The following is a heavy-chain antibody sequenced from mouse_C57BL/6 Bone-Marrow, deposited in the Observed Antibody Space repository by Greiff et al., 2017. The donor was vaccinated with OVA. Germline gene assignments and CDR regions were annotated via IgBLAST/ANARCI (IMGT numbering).Heavy chain of an antibody. CDR1: GYTFTDYY. J-gene: IGHJ3*01. CDR2: IFPGSGST. V-gene: IGHV1-75*01. CDR3: AVSPTVPAWFAY. D-gene: IGHD1-1*01. Sequence: VQLQQSGPELVKPGASVKISCKASGYTFTDYYINWVKQRPGQGLEWIGWIFPGSGSTYYNEKFKGKATLTVDKSSSTAYMLLSSLTSEDSAVYFCAVSPTVPAWFAYWGEGTLGTVSA.